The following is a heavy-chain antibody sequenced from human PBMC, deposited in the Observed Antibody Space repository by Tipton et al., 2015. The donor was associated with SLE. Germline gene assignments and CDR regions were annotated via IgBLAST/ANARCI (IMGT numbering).Heavy chain of an antibody. V-gene: IGHV3-30*02. J-gene: IGHJ6*02. CDR1: GFIFSNYG. D-gene: IGHD5-12*01. Sequence: SLRLSCAPSGFIFSNYGMNWVRQAPGKGLEWVTFIRYDGSTKSHADFVKGRFTISRDNSKNTLDLQMLSLRVEDTAVYYCARDRGYGGGMDVWGQGTTVTVSS. CDR2: IRYDGSTK. CDR3: ARDRGYGGGMDV.